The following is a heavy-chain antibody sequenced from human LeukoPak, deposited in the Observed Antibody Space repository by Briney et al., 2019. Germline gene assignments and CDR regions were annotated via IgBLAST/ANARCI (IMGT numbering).Heavy chain of an antibody. D-gene: IGHD6-13*01. CDR3: ARHPPRPYSSSWYYFDN. CDR2: IYPDDSET. CDR1: GYSFNTYW. Sequence: GESLKISCKGSGYSFNTYWIAWVRQMPGKGLEWMGIIYPDDSETRYSPSFQGHVTMSADKSISTAYLQWSSLKASDTAMYYCARHPPRPYSSSWYYFDNWGQGTLVTVSS. J-gene: IGHJ4*02. V-gene: IGHV5-51*01.